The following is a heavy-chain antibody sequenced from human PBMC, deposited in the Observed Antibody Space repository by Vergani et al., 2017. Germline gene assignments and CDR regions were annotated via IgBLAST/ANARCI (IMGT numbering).Heavy chain of an antibody. Sequence: EVQLVESGGGLIQPGGSLRLSCAASGFTVSSNYMSWVRKAPGQGLEWVSVIYSGGSTYYADSVKGRFNISRDNSKNTLYLQMNSLRAEDTAVYYCARVSIAAAIDYWGQGTLVTVSS. CDR3: ARVSIAAAIDY. V-gene: IGHV3-53*01. CDR2: IYSGGST. J-gene: IGHJ4*02. D-gene: IGHD6-13*01. CDR1: GFTVSSNY.